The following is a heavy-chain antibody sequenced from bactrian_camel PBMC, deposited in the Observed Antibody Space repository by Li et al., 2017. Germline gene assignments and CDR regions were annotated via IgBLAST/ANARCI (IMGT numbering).Heavy chain of an antibody. J-gene: IGHJ4*01. V-gene: IGHV3S53*01. Sequence: HVQLVESGGGSVQTGGSLRLSCVAVCGDFYGGIHMGWFRQARGKEREGVARMYATGGDTWYAASVKGRFTITHDSSRKTVYLQMDNLKPEDTAMYYCAASRPFTSVIAMSADDFPYVGQGTKVTVS. CDR1: GDFYGGIH. D-gene: IGHD1*01. CDR2: MYATGGDT.